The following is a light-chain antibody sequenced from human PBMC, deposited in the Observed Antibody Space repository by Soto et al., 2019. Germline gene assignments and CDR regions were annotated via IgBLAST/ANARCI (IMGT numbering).Light chain of an antibody. CDR1: QGISSY. CDR2: AAS. CDR3: QQYYSYSQLT. J-gene: IGKJ4*01. V-gene: IGKV1-8*01. Sequence: AIRMTQSPSSFSASTGDRVTINCRASQGISSYLAWYHQKSGKAPKLLIYAASTLHSGVPSRYSGSGSGTDFTLTISCLQSEDFATYYCQQYYSYSQLTFGGGTKVEIK.